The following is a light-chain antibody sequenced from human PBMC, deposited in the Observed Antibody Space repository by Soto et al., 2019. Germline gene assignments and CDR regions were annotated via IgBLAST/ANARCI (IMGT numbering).Light chain of an antibody. Sequence: EIVLTQSPGTLSLSPVERATLSCRASQTVSKNYLAWYQQKPGQAPSLLIYGASSRATGIPDRFSGSGSGTDFTLTISRLEPEDFAVYYCQQYGSSLYTFGQGTKLEIK. CDR1: QTVSKNY. CDR2: GAS. CDR3: QQYGSSLYT. V-gene: IGKV3-20*01. J-gene: IGKJ2*01.